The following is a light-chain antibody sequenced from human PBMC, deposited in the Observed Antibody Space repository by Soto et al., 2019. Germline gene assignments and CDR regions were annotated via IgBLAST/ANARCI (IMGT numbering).Light chain of an antibody. V-gene: IGKV3-15*01. Sequence: EIVMTQSPATLSVSPGERATLSCRASQSVSSNLAWYQQKPGQAPRLLIYGASTRATGIPARFSGSGSGTEFTLTISSLQSEDFAVYYCQHRSTWPLTFGGGTKVEI. CDR2: GAS. CDR1: QSVSSN. J-gene: IGKJ4*01. CDR3: QHRSTWPLT.